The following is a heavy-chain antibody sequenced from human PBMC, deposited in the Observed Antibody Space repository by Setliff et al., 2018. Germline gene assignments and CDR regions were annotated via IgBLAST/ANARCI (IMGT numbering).Heavy chain of an antibody. CDR2: IDPSGDT. J-gene: IGHJ6*03. Sequence: TLSLTCTVSGGSISSGSHYWTWIRQPTGKRLEWIGHIDPSGDTNYSPSLKSRVTISRDTSKNQLSLELTSVTAADTAVYYCARMAVRVASRPSSPLDYYYYMDLWGKGATVTVSS. CDR3: ARMAVRVASRPSSPLDYYYYMDL. CDR1: GGSISSGSHY. D-gene: IGHD6-6*01. V-gene: IGHV4-61*09.